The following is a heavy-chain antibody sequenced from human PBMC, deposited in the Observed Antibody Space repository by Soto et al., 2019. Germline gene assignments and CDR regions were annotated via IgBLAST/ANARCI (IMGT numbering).Heavy chain of an antibody. CDR1: GGAFSDYA. V-gene: IGHV1-69*12. CDR2: SMPIFRPP. CDR3: ASWLKGPDIGNYYYGMDV. D-gene: IGHD2-15*01. J-gene: IGHJ6*02. Sequence: QVQLVQSGAEVKKPGSSVKVSCKPSGGAFSDYAFSWVRQAPGQGLEWLGGSMPIFRPPDYARKFQGRVTITAEQFTRTDYTEMNSLRCEDRAVYYCASWLKGPDIGNYYYGMDVGGQGTTVTVS.